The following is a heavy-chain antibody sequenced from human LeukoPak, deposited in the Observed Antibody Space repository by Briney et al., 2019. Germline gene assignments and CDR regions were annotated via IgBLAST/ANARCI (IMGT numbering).Heavy chain of an antibody. CDR3: ATHLITMVRGVITLYYFDC. CDR2: ISGSGGST. CDR1: GFTFSSYA. J-gene: IGHJ4*02. V-gene: IGHV3-23*01. Sequence: PGGSLRLSCAASGFTFSSYAMSWVRQAPGKGLEWVSAISGSGGSTYYADSVKGRFTISRDNSKNTLYLQMNSLRAEDTAVYYCATHLITMVRGVITLYYFDCWGQGTLVTVSS. D-gene: IGHD3-10*01.